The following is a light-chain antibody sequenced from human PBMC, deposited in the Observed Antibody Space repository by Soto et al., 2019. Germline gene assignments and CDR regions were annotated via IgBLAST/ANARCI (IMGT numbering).Light chain of an antibody. CDR3: CSYAGRSTWV. Sequence: QSALTQPASVSGSPGQSITISCTGTSSGVGNYKFVSWYQQYPGKAPMIMIYEITERPSGVSNRFSGSKSGNTASLTISGLQAEDEADYYCCSYAGRSTWVFGGGTQLTVL. V-gene: IGLV2-23*02. J-gene: IGLJ3*02. CDR2: EIT. CDR1: SSGVGNYKF.